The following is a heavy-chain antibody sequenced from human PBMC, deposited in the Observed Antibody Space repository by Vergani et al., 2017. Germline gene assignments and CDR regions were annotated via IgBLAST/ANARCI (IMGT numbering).Heavy chain of an antibody. J-gene: IGHJ2*01. V-gene: IGHV3-7*01. Sequence: EVQLVESGGGLVQPGGSLRLSCAASGFTFSSYWMSWVRQAPGKGLEWVANIKQDGSEKYYVDSVKGRFTISRDNAKNSLYLQMNSLRAEDTAVYYCAREAPVRFDWITLGSYWYFDLWGRGTLVTVSS. D-gene: IGHD3-9*01. CDR2: IKQDGSEK. CDR3: AREAPVRFDWITLGSYWYFDL. CDR1: GFTFSSYW.